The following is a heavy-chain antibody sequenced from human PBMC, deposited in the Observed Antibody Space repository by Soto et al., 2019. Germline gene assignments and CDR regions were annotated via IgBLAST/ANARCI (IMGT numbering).Heavy chain of an antibody. Sequence: QVQLVESGGGVVQPGRSLRLSCAASGFTFSNYGMHWVRQAPGKGLEWVALIWYDGSNTYYADSVKGRFTIYRDNSKNTLFLQMNSLRAEDTAVYYCAATTATTFGWYFDLWGRGTLVTVSS. CDR3: AATTATTFGWYFDL. D-gene: IGHD4-17*01. J-gene: IGHJ2*01. V-gene: IGHV3-33*01. CDR1: GFTFSNYG. CDR2: IWYDGSNT.